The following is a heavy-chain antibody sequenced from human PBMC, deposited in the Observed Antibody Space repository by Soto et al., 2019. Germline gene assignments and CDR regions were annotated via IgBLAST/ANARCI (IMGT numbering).Heavy chain of an antibody. V-gene: IGHV4-34*01. CDR1: GGSFSGYC. CDR3: ARGQGLELSLEFLAFDI. D-gene: IGHD1-7*01. CDR2: INHSGST. Sequence: SETLSLTCAVYGGSFSGYCWSWIRQPPGKGLEWIGEINHSGSTNYNPSLKSRVTISVDTSKNQFSLKLSSVTAADTAVYYCARGQGLELSLEFLAFDIWGQGTMVTVSS. J-gene: IGHJ3*02.